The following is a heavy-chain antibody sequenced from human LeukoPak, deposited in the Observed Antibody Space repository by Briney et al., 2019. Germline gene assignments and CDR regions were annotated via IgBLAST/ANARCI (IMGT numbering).Heavy chain of an antibody. CDR3: ARDVSGWPDY. J-gene: IGHJ4*02. CDR2: ISSSSSYI. V-gene: IGHV3-21*01. Sequence: GVSLRLSCAASGFTFSSSAMSWVRQVPGKGLEWVSSISSSSSYIYYADSVKGRFTISRDNAKNSLYLQMNSLRAEDTAVYYCARDVSGWPDYWGQGTLVTVSS. CDR1: GFTFSSSA. D-gene: IGHD6-19*01.